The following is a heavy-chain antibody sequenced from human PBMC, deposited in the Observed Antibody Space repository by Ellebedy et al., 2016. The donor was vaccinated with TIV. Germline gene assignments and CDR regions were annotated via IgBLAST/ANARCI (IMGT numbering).Heavy chain of an antibody. CDR3: ARALRGVSPGVDY. CDR2: MSSSGII. D-gene: IGHD1-14*01. Sequence: GESLKISYAASGFTFSDYSMNWVRQAPGKGLEWISYMSSSGIIYYADSVKGRFTVSRDNAKNSLYLQMNSLRGEDTAVYYCARALRGVSPGVDYWGQGTLVTVSS. CDR1: GFTFSDYS. V-gene: IGHV3-69-1*01. J-gene: IGHJ4*02.